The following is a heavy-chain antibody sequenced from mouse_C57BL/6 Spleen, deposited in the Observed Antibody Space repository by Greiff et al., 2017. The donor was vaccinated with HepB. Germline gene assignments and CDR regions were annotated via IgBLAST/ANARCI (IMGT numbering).Heavy chain of an antibody. CDR3: VRHDLSGAMDY. D-gene: IGHD3-2*02. CDR2: IRSKSNNYAT. V-gene: IGHV10-1*01. J-gene: IGHJ4*01. Sequence: EVQRVESGGGLVQPKGSLKLSCAASGFSFNTYAMNWVRQAPGKGLEWVARIRSKSNNYATYYADSVKDRFTISRDDSESMLYLQMNNLKTEDTAMYYCVRHDLSGAMDYWGQGTSVTVSS. CDR1: GFSFNTYA.